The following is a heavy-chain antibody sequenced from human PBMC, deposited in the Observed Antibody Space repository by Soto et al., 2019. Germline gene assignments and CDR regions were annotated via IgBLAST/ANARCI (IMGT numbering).Heavy chain of an antibody. J-gene: IGHJ4*02. CDR3: AKESLDYFVSGRFYATAFDH. CDR2: ISFDGRDI. Sequence: QVQLVESGGGVVHPGTSLRLSCVTSGFTFSSFVMDWVRQAPGKGLEWVAAISFDGRDISYRESVKGRVTISRDKFKNTGYLELNSLRPEDTVVYYCAKESLDYFVSGRFYATAFDHWGEGTLVTVSS. V-gene: IGHV3-30*18. D-gene: IGHD3-10*01. CDR1: GFTFSSFV.